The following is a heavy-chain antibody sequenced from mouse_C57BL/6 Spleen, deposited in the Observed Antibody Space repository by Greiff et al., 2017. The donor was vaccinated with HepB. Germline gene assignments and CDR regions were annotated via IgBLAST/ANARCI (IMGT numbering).Heavy chain of an antibody. D-gene: IGHD1-1*01. Sequence: QVQLKQPGAELVRPGSSVKLSCKASGYTFTSYWMHWVKQRPIQGLEWIGNIDPSDSETHYNQKFKDKATLTVDKSSSTAYMQLSSLTSEDSAVYYCAKRNYYGSSHWYFDVWGTGTTVTVSS. CDR2: IDPSDSET. CDR3: AKRNYYGSSHWYFDV. V-gene: IGHV1-52*01. CDR1: GYTFTSYW. J-gene: IGHJ1*03.